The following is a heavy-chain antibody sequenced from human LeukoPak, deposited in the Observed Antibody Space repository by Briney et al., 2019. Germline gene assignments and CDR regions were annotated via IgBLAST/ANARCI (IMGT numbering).Heavy chain of an antibody. V-gene: IGHV4-59*01. CDR3: ARVTSPHAFDI. J-gene: IGHJ3*02. Sequence: SETLSLTCTVSGGSISSYYWSWIRQPPGKGLEWIGYIYYSGNTNYNPSLKSRVTISVDTSKNQFSLKLSSVTAADTAVYYCARVTSPHAFDIWGQGTMVTVSS. D-gene: IGHD2-21*02. CDR1: GGSISSYY. CDR2: IYYSGNT.